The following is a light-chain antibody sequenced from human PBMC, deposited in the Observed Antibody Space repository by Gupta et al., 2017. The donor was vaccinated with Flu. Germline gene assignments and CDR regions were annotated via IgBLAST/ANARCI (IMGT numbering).Light chain of an antibody. V-gene: IGKV3-20*01. CDR3: QQYGSSPWT. CDR2: GAS. J-gene: IGKJ1*01. CDR1: QSVTSSY. Sequence: GTLSLSPGERATLSCRASQSVTSSYLAWYQQKPGQAPRLLIYGASSRATGVPDRFSGSGSGTDFTLTISRLDSEDFAEYYCQQYGSSPWTFGQGTXVEIK.